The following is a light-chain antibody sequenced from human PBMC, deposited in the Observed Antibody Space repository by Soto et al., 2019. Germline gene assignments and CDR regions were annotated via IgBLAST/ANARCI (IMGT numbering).Light chain of an antibody. CDR3: SSYTTTNTVV. CDR2: EIS. J-gene: IGLJ2*01. CDR1: SSDIIGYDY. Sequence: QSALTQPASVSGSPGQSITISCTGTSSDIIGYDYVSWYQQHPGKAPKLMIYEISNRPSGVSNRFSGSKSGNTASLTISGLQAADEADYYGSSYTTTNTVVCVGGTKVTVL. V-gene: IGLV2-14*01.